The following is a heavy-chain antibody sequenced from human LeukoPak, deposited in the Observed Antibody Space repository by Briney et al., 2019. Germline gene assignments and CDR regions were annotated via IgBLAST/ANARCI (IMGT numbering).Heavy chain of an antibody. CDR3: ARVPYNWNYVWFDP. CDR1: GGSISSYY. V-gene: IGHV4-4*07. CDR2: IYTSGST. D-gene: IGHD1-7*01. Sequence: PSETLSLTCTVSGGSISSYYWSWIRQPAGKGLEWIGHIYTSGSTNYNPSLKSRVTLSVDTSKNQFSLKLSSVTAADTAVYYCARVPYNWNYVWFDPWGQGTLVTVSS. J-gene: IGHJ5*02.